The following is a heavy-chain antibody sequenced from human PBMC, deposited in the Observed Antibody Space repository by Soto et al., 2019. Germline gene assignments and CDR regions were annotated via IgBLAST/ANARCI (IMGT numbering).Heavy chain of an antibody. CDR1: GFTFSSYG. CDR2: ISYDGSNK. V-gene: IGHV3-30*18. Sequence: GGSLRLSCAASGFTFSSYGMHWVRQAPGKGLEWVAVISYDGSNKYYADSVKGRFTISRDNSKNTLYLQMNSLRAEDTAVYYCAKGAWPYGDFFDYWGQGTLVTVSS. J-gene: IGHJ4*02. CDR3: AKGAWPYGDFFDY. D-gene: IGHD4-17*01.